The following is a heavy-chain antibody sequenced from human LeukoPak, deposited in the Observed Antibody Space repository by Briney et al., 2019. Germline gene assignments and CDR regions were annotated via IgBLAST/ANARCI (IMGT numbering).Heavy chain of an antibody. Sequence: SQTLSLTCAISGDSVSSNRASWTWIRQSPSRGLEWLGRTYYRSKWYNDYAVSLKSRISINPDTSKNQFSLQLNSVTPEGTAVYYCSRSDGASDFDYWGQGTLVTVSS. CDR1: GDSVSSNRAS. V-gene: IGHV6-1*01. J-gene: IGHJ4*02. D-gene: IGHD5-24*01. CDR3: SRSDGASDFDY. CDR2: TYYRSKWYN.